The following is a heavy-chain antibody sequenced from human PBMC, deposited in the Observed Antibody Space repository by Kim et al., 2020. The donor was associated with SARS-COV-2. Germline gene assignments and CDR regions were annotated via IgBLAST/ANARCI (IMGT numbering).Heavy chain of an antibody. Sequence: YYADSVKGRFTISRDNSKNTLYLQMNSLRAEDTAVYYCAKPPRRGNYFDYWGQGTLVTVSS. V-gene: IGHV3-30*02. J-gene: IGHJ4*02. D-gene: IGHD6-13*01. CDR3: AKPPRRGNYFDY.